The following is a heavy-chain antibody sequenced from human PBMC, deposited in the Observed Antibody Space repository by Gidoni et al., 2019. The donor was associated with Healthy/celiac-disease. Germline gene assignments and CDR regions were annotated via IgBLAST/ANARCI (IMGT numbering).Heavy chain of an antibody. J-gene: IGHJ3*02. CDR2: INPNSGGT. CDR3: ARDLSGSYYKGDAFDI. Sequence: QVQLVQSGAEVKKPGASVKVSCKASGYTFTGYYMHWVRQAPGQGLEWMGWINPNSGGTNYAQKFQGRVTMTRDTSISTAYMELSRLRSDDTAVYYCARDLSGSYYKGDAFDIWGQGTMVTVSS. CDR1: GYTFTGYY. V-gene: IGHV1-2*02. D-gene: IGHD1-26*01.